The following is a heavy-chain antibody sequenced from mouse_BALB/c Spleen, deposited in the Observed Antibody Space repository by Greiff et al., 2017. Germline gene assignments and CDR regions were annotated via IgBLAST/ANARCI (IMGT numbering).Heavy chain of an antibody. D-gene: IGHD1-2*01. J-gene: IGHJ4*01. CDR2: IWAGGST. CDR3: ANYYGYDGYYAMDY. CDR1: GFSLTSYG. V-gene: IGHV2-9*02. Sequence: QVQLKESGPGLVAPSQSLSITCTVSGFSLTSYGVHWVRQPPGKGLEWLGVIWAGGSTNYNSALMSRLSISKDNSKSQVFLKMNSLQTDDTAMYYCANYYGYDGYYAMDYWGQGTSVTVSS.